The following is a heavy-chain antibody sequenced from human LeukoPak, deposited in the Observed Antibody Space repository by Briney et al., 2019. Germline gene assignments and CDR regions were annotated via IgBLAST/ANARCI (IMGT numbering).Heavy chain of an antibody. Sequence: GGSLRLSCAASGFTFSDHYMTWIRQAPGKGLEWVSYIGSSGTTIYYADSVKGRFTISRDNANNSLYLEMSSLRADDSAVYYCARADSTDGFDLWGQGTMVTVSS. CDR1: GFTFSDHY. CDR2: IGSSGTTI. D-gene: IGHD2-15*01. CDR3: ARADSTDGFDL. J-gene: IGHJ3*01. V-gene: IGHV3-11*04.